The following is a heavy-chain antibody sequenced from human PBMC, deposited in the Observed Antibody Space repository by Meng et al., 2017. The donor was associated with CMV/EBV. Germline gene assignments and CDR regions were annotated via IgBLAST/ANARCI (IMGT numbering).Heavy chain of an antibody. V-gene: IGHV1-46*01. D-gene: IGHD1-26*01. CDR1: GYTFTSYY. CDR3: ARESGSVRDY. J-gene: IGHJ4*02. Sequence: QGQLVQSGAEVKKPGASVKVAGKASGYTFTSYYMHWVRQAPGQGLEWMGIINPSGGSTSYAQKFQGRVTMTSDTSTSTVYMELSSLRSEDTAVYYCARESGSVRDYWGQGTLVTVSS. CDR2: INPSGGST.